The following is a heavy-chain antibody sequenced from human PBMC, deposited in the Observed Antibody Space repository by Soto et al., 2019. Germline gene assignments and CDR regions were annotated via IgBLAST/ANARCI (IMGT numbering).Heavy chain of an antibody. Sequence: VLSLRVCCAAVGFIFSSFGVSWVRQAPGKGLEWVANIKQAGSEKYYVDSVKGRFTISRDDAKNSLFLQMNSLRAEETGVYYCGRMGHLDVWGKGTTVTVSS. CDR2: IKQAGSEK. CDR1: GFIFSSFG. D-gene: IGHD3-16*01. J-gene: IGHJ6*04. CDR3: GRMGHLDV. V-gene: IGHV3-7*01.